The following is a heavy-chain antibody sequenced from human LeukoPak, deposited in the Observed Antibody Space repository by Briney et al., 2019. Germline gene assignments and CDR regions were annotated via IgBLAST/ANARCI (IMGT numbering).Heavy chain of an antibody. CDR1: GGSFSGYY. CDR3: ARGVGVIDY. V-gene: IGHV4-34*01. J-gene: IGHJ4*02. Sequence: PSETLSLTCAVYGGSFSGYYWSWIRQPPGKGLEWIGEINHSGSTNYNPSLKSRVTISVDTSKNQFSLKLSSVTAADTAVYYCARGVGVIDYWGQGTLVTVSP. CDR2: INHSGST. D-gene: IGHD3-16*02.